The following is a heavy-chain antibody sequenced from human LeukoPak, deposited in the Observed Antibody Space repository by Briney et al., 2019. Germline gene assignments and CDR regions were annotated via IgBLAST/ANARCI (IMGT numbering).Heavy chain of an antibody. V-gene: IGHV3-23*01. D-gene: IGHD5-12*01. Sequence: GGSLRLSCAASGFTFSSYAMSWVRQAPGKGLEWVSAISGSGGSTYYADSVKGRFTISRDNSNNTLYLQMNSLRAEDTAVYYCVPSWDIVATNVLDYWGQGTLVTVSS. J-gene: IGHJ4*02. CDR3: VPSWDIVATNVLDY. CDR1: GFTFSSYA. CDR2: ISGSGGST.